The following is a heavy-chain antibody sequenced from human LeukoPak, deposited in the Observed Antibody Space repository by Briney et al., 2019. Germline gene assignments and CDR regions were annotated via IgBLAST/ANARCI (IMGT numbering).Heavy chain of an antibody. D-gene: IGHD5-12*01. CDR1: GGPISNYY. V-gene: IGHV4-4*09. CDR3: ARRSHRAHSGYDCDK. CDR2: IYTSGST. J-gene: IGHJ4*02. Sequence: SETLSLTCSVSGGPISNYYWSWIRQPPGKGLEWIEDIYTSGSTDYTPSLKSRVAISVDMSKNQLSRQQSSVTAAHTAVYYCARRSHRAHSGYDCDKWGQGTLVTVSS.